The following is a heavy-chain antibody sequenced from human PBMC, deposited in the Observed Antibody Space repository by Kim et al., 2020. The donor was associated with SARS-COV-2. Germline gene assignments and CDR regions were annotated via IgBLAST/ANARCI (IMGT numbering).Heavy chain of an antibody. V-gene: IGHV3-30*04. Sequence: GGSLRLSCAASGFNFSDFAFHWVRQAPGKGLEWVAVISDDANNKYDAESVKGRFTISRDNSKNTLYLQMNSLRAEDTAVYYCARGGSSSSWSIGGAFDFWGQGTMVTVSS. J-gene: IGHJ3*01. D-gene: IGHD6-13*01. CDR3: ARGGSSSSWSIGGAFDF. CDR1: GFNFSDFA. CDR2: ISDDANNK.